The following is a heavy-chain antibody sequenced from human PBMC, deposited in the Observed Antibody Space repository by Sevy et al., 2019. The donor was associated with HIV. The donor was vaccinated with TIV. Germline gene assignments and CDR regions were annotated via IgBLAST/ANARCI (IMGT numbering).Heavy chain of an antibody. CDR2: ISYDGSNK. CDR3: ARGGAPGVATRRPFDY. CDR1: GFTFSSYA. Sequence: GGSLRLSCAASGFTFSSYAMHWVRQAPGKGLEWVAVISYDGSNKYYADSVKGRFTISRDNSKNTLYLQMNSLRAEDTAVYYCARGGAPGVATRRPFDYWGQGTLVTVSS. V-gene: IGHV3-30-3*01. D-gene: IGHD5-12*01. J-gene: IGHJ4*02.